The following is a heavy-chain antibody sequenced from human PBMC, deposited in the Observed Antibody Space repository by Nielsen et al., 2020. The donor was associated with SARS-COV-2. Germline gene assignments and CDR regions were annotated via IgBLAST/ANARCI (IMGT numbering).Heavy chain of an antibody. CDR3: ASIAVAGPGY. D-gene: IGHD6-19*01. CDR2: ISSSSSTI. V-gene: IGHV3-48*01. CDR1: RFTFSTYS. Sequence: GESLKISCAASRFTFSTYSMNWVRQAPGKGLEWVSYISSSSSTIYYADSVKGRFTISRDNAKNSLYLQMNSLRAEDTAVYYCASIAVAGPGYWGQGTLVTVSS. J-gene: IGHJ4*02.